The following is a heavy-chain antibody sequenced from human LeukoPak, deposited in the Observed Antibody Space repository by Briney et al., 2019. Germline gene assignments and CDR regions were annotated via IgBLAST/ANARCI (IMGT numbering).Heavy chain of an antibody. CDR2: ISGSGGST. D-gene: IGHD3-22*01. V-gene: IGHV3-23*01. CDR3: AKPYYYDSSGSEDAFDI. Sequence: GGSLRLSCAASGFTFSSYAMSWVRQAPGKGLEWVSAISGSGGSTYYADSVKGRFTISRDNYKTTLYLQMNSLRAEDTAVYYCAKPYYYDSSGSEDAFDIWGQGTMVTVSS. CDR1: GFTFSSYA. J-gene: IGHJ3*02.